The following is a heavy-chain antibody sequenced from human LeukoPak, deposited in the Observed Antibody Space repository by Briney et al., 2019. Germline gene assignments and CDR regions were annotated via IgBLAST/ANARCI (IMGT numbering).Heavy chain of an antibody. CDR2: ISNSRNSRM. J-gene: IGHJ4*02. D-gene: IGHD2-21*02. CDR1: GLTSSTYN. CDR3: TRDLGDSY. V-gene: IGHV3-21*01. Sequence: SGGSLRLSCAASGLTSSTYNMNWVRQAPGKGLEWVSSISNSRNSRMYYADSLKGRFTISRDDAKHSLYLQMNSLTVEYTAVYYCTRDLGDSYWGQGTLVTVSS.